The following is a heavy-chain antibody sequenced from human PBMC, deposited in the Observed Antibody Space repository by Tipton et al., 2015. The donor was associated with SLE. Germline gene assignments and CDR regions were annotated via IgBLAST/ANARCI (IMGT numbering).Heavy chain of an antibody. D-gene: IGHD6-25*01. CDR3: ATSGSHDY. Sequence: SLRLSCAASGFTFSSYSMNWVRQAPGKGLEWVAVISYDGSNKYYADSVKGRFTISRDNSKNTLYLQMNSLRAEDTAVYYCATSGSHDYWGQGTLVTVSS. CDR1: GFTFSSYS. J-gene: IGHJ4*02. CDR2: ISYDGSNK. V-gene: IGHV3-30*03.